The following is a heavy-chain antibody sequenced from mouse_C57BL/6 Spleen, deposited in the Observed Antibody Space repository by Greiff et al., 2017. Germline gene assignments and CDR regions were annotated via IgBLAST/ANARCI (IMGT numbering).Heavy chain of an antibody. CDR1: GFTFSDYG. CDR3: ARHYGNYFDV. D-gene: IGHD2-1*01. V-gene: IGHV5-17*01. CDR2: ISSGSSTI. Sequence: EVKLQESGGGLVKPGGSLKLSCAASGFTFSDYGMHWVRQAPEKGLEWVAYISSGSSTIYYADTVKGRFTISRDNAKNTLFLQMTSLRSEDTAMYYCARHYGNYFDVWGTGTTVTVSS. J-gene: IGHJ1*03.